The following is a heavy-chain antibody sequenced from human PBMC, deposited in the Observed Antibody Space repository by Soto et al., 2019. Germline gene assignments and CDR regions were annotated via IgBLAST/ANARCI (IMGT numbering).Heavy chain of an antibody. D-gene: IGHD2-8*02. Sequence: EVQLLESGGGLVQPGGSLRLSCTASGFTFSTYAMTWVRQAPGKGLEWVSTISGSDGKIYYADYVRCRFTISRDNSKDTLYLQMNSLTAEDTATYYCTKDWTGNTCPCMDVWGKGTKVSVSS. CDR1: GFTFSTYA. CDR2: ISGSDGKI. J-gene: IGHJ6*04. CDR3: TKDWTGNTCPCMDV. V-gene: IGHV3-23*01.